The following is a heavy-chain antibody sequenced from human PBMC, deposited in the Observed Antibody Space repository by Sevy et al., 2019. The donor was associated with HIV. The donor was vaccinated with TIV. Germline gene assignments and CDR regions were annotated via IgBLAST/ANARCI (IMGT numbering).Heavy chain of an antibody. D-gene: IGHD2-21*01. J-gene: IGHJ4*02. CDR3: ARDVAPSGDHRFDH. V-gene: IGHV1-2*02. CDR1: GYKFTDYY. Sequence: ASLKVSCKAFGYKFTDYYIHWVRQAPGQGLEWMGWIESVSGDTNYAWRFEGRVTLTRDPSINTAYMELSRLTSDDTAIYFCARDVAPSGDHRFDHWGQGALVTVSS. CDR2: IESVSGDT.